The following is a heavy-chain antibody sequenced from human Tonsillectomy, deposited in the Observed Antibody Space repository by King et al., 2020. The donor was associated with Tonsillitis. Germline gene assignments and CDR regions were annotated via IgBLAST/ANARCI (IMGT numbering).Heavy chain of an antibody. CDR3: AKDLITMIVVVNNAFDI. J-gene: IGHJ3*02. CDR2: ISGSGGST. CDR1: GFTFSSYA. V-gene: IGHV3-23*04. Sequence: VQLVESGGGLVQPGGSLRLSCAASGFTFSSYAMSWVRQAPGKGLEWVSAISGSGGSTYYADSVKGRFTISRDNSKNTLYLQMNSLRAEDTDVYYCAKDLITMIVVVNNAFDIWGQGTMVTVSS. D-gene: IGHD3-22*01.